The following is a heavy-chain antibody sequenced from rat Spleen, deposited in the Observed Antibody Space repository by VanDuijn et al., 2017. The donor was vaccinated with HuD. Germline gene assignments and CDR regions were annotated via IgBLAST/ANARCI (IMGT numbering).Heavy chain of an antibody. CDR2: ISNGGGNT. J-gene: IGHJ1*01. V-gene: IGHV5-25*01. CDR1: GFTFSHYY. Sequence: EVQLAESGGGLVQPGRSMKLSCKVSGFTFSHYYMAWARQAPTKGLEWVASISNGGGNTYYRDSVKGRFTISRDNTKSTLSLQMDSLRSEDTATYHCARATPEWNFDFWGPGTMVTVSS. CDR3: ARATPEWNFDF.